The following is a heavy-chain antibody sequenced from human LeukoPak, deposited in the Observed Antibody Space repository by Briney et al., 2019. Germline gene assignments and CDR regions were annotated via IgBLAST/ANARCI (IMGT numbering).Heavy chain of an antibody. CDR1: GFTFSDYY. CDR2: ISSSGSTI. J-gene: IGHJ4*02. V-gene: IGHV3-11*01. Sequence: GGSLRLSCAASGFTFSDYYMSWIRQAPGKGLEWVSYISSSGSTIYYADSVKGRFTISRDNAKNSLYLQMNSLRAEDTAMYYCARLMSYCSGGSCYGLGYFDYWGQGTLVTVSS. CDR3: ARLMSYCSGGSCYGLGYFDY. D-gene: IGHD2-15*01.